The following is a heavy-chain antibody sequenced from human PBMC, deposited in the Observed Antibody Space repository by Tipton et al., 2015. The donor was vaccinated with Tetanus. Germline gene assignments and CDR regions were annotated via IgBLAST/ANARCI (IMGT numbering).Heavy chain of an antibody. V-gene: IGHV4-34*01. CDR2: VHPRGST. CDR1: GGSFSGSY. CDR3: ARLLYGYWFDP. D-gene: IGHD2/OR15-2a*01. J-gene: IGHJ5*02. Sequence: GLVKPSETLSLTCAVYGGSFSGSYWSWVRQPPGKGLEWIEEVHPRGSTNYNPSLKSRVTISLDTSKTHFYLNLSSVTAADTAVYYCARLLYGYWFDPWGQGALVTVSS.